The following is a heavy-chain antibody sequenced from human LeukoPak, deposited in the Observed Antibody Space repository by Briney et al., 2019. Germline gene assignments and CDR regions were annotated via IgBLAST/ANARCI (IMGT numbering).Heavy chain of an antibody. J-gene: IGHJ4*02. V-gene: IGHV3-30-3*01. D-gene: IGHD5-18*01. CDR1: GFTFSSYA. CDR3: ARDLHSYPLYYFDY. Sequence: PGRSLRLSCAASGFTFSSYAMHWVRQAPGKGLEWVAVISYDGSNKYYADSVKGRFTISRDNSRNTLYLQMNSLRAEDTAVYYCARDLHSYPLYYFDYWGQGTLVTVSS. CDR2: ISYDGSNK.